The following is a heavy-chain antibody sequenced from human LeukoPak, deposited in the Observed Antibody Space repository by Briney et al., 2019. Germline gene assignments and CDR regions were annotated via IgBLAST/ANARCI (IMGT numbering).Heavy chain of an antibody. CDR3: ARGPRYYYDSSSYSYFDY. Sequence: GFLKLFRVSPGFSLNYYWMRRVRQAPGKGLEWVANIKQDGSDKSYVDSAKGRFTISRDNAKNSVYLQMNSLRAEDTAVYYCARGPRYYYDSSSYSYFDYWGQGTLVTVSS. J-gene: IGHJ4*02. D-gene: IGHD3-22*01. V-gene: IGHV3-7*01. CDR2: IKQDGSDK. CDR1: GFSLNYYW.